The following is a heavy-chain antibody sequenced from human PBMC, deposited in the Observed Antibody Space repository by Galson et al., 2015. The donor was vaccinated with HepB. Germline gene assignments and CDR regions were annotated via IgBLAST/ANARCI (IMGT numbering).Heavy chain of an antibody. Sequence: SVKVSCKASGGTFSSYAISWVRQAPGQGLEWMGGIIPIFGIANYAQKFQGRVTITADESTSTAYMELSSLRSEDTAVYYCARGARTEYYYYCGMDVWGQGTPVTVSS. D-gene: IGHD1-1*01. J-gene: IGHJ6*02. CDR2: IIPIFGIA. CDR3: ARGARTEYYYYCGMDV. CDR1: GGTFSSYA. V-gene: IGHV1-69*13.